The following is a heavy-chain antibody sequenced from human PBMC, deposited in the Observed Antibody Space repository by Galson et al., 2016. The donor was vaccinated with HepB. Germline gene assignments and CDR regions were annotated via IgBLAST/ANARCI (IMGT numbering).Heavy chain of an antibody. CDR3: ASQGGEYTYGYASHDY. D-gene: IGHD5-18*01. Sequence: SETLSLTCTVSGGSISSYYWSWIRQPPGKGLEWIGYIYYSGSTNYNPSLKSRVTISVDTSKNQFSLKLSYVTAADTAVYYCASQGGEYTYGYASHDYWGQGTLVTVSS. CDR1: GGSISSYY. J-gene: IGHJ4*02. CDR2: IYYSGST. V-gene: IGHV4-59*01.